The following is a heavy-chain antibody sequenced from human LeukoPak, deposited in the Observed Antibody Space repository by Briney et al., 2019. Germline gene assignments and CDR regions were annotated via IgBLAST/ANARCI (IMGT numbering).Heavy chain of an antibody. CDR2: IIPIFGTA. V-gene: IGHV1-69*13. Sequence: ASVKVSCKASGGTFSSYAISWVRQAPGQGLEWMGGIIPIFGTANYAQKFQGRVTITADESTSTAYMEPSSLRSEDTAVYYCAREVVVVAATRGHWFDPWGQGTLVTVSS. CDR3: AREVVVVAATRGHWFDP. CDR1: GGTFSSYA. J-gene: IGHJ5*02. D-gene: IGHD2-15*01.